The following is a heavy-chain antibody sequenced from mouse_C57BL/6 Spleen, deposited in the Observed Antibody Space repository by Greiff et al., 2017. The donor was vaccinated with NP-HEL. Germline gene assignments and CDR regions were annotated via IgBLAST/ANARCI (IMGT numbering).Heavy chain of an antibody. Sequence: QVQLQQSGAELARPGASVKLSCKASGYTFTSYGISWVKQRTGQGLEWIGEIYPRSGNTYYNEKFKGKATLTADKSSSTAYMELRSLTSEDSAVYFCARIYYGNEGYFDYWGQGTTLTVSS. D-gene: IGHD2-1*01. CDR1: GYTFTSYG. J-gene: IGHJ2*01. CDR3: ARIYYGNEGYFDY. V-gene: IGHV1-81*01. CDR2: IYPRSGNT.